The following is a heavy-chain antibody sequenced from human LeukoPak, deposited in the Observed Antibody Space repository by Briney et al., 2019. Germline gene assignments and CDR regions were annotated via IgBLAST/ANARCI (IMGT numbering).Heavy chain of an antibody. CDR2: ISAYNGNA. J-gene: IGHJ4*02. Sequence: ASVKVSCKASGDTFITYAISWVRQAPGQGLEWMGWISAYNGNANYAQKLQGRVTMTTDTSTSTAYMELRSLRSDDTAVYYCARGDMGARGFDYWGQGTLVTVSS. CDR1: GDTFITYA. D-gene: IGHD5-12*01. V-gene: IGHV1-18*01. CDR3: ARGDMGARGFDY.